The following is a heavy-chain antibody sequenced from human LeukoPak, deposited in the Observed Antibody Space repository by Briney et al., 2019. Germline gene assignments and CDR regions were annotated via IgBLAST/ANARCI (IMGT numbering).Heavy chain of an antibody. CDR2: IYNSGST. D-gene: IGHD3-16*01. V-gene: IGHV4-4*07. CDR1: GGSISSYH. J-gene: IGHJ4*02. Sequence: SETLSLTCTVPGGSISSYHWSWVRQPAGKGLEWIGRIYNSGSTNYNPSLKSRVTMSVDTSKSQFSLKLSSVTAADTAVYYCVRDEAVPGTFGQNWGQGTLVTVSS. CDR3: VRDEAVPGTFGQN.